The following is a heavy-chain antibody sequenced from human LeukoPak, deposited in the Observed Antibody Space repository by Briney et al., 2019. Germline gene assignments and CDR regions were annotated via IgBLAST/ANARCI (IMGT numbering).Heavy chain of an antibody. CDR1: GFPFSTYS. CDR3: AKVRGHYGSGSYYFDAFDI. D-gene: IGHD3-10*01. CDR2: ISGGGSAI. J-gene: IGHJ3*02. V-gene: IGHV3-48*01. Sequence: GGSLRLSCAASGFPFSTYSMNWVRQAPGRGLEWLSYISGGGSAIYYADSVKGRFTISRDNSKNTLYLQMNSLRAEDTAVYYCAKVRGHYGSGSYYFDAFDIWGQGTMVTVSS.